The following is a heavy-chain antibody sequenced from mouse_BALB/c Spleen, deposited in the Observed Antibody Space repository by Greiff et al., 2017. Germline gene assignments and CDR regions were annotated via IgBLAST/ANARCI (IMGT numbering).Heavy chain of an antibody. CDR3: ARHEGDRGYDGYLDY. V-gene: IGHV5-9-3*01. J-gene: IGHJ4*01. D-gene: IGHD2-3*01. Sequence: EVKLMESGGGLVKPGGSLKLSCAASGFTFSSYAMSWVRQTPEKRLEWVATISSGGSYTYYPDSVKGRFTIARDNAKNTLYLQMSSLRSEDTSMYYCARHEGDRGYDGYLDYWGQGTSVTVSS. CDR1: GFTFSSYA. CDR2: ISSGGSYT.